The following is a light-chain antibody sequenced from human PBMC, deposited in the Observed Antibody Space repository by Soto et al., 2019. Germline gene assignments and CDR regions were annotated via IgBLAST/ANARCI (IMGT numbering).Light chain of an antibody. CDR2: EGI. CDR1: SSDIGTYNL. V-gene: IGLV2-23*01. Sequence: QSALTQPASVSGSPGQSITISCTGTSSDIGTYNLVSWYQHYPGKAPKLMIYEGIKRPSGVSNRFSGSKSGNTAFLTISGLQAEDEADYYCCSYAGSGTDNYVFGGGTKVTVL. CDR3: CSYAGSGTDNYV. J-gene: IGLJ1*01.